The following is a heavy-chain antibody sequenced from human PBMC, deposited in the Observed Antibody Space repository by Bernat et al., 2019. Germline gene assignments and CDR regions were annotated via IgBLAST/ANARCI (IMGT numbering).Heavy chain of an antibody. CDR2: ISTNGGST. CDR1: GFTFSSYA. Sequence: EVQLVESGGDLVQPGGSLRLSCAASGFTFSSYAMHWVRQAPGKGLEYVSAISTNGGSTYYAESVEGRFTISRDNSKNTLYLQMDSLRAEDMAVYYCTRVGDYSAFDIWGQGTMFTVSS. V-gene: IGHV3-64*07. J-gene: IGHJ3*02. CDR3: TRVGDYSAFDI. D-gene: IGHD4-17*01.